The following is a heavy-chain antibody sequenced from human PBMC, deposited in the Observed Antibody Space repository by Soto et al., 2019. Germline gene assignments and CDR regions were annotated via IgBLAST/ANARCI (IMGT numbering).Heavy chain of an antibody. CDR3: TRGPRSTSTGTGAF. CDR1: GFTFSMYW. J-gene: IGHJ4*02. V-gene: IGHV3-74*01. Sequence: AGGSLRLSCAASGFTFSMYWRHWVRQVPGKGPEWVSRINDDGISTNYADSVKGRFTISRDNAKNTLYLQMNALRVEDTAVYYCTRGPRSTSTGTGAFWGQGTLVTVSS. CDR2: INDDGIST. D-gene: IGHD1-1*01.